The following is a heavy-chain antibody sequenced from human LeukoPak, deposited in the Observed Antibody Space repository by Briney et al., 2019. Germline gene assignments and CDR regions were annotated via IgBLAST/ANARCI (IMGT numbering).Heavy chain of an antibody. V-gene: IGHV4-59*08. CDR1: GGSFTSDY. CDR3: ARHRGGDYNDAFDL. J-gene: IGHJ3*01. D-gene: IGHD4-17*01. CDR2: IFFTGTT. Sequence: SETLSLTCTVSGGSFTSDYWAWVRQSRQPPGKGLEWIGYIFFTGTTNSNPSLSSRVTFSVDTSKKQFSLRLTSVTVADTAVYYCARHRGGDYNDAFDLWGQGTLVTVSS.